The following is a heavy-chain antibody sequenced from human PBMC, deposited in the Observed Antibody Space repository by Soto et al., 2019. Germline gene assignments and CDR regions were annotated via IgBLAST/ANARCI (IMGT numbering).Heavy chain of an antibody. Sequence: SETLSLTCAVYGGSFSGYYWSWIRQPPGKGLEWIGEINHSGSTNYNPSLKSRVTISVDTSKNQFSLKLSSVTAADTAVYYCARGRGVVVPAAIVSLGRKFDYWGQGTLVTVSS. J-gene: IGHJ4*02. CDR3: ARGRGVVVPAAIVSLGRKFDY. CDR2: INHSGST. V-gene: IGHV4-34*01. D-gene: IGHD2-2*01. CDR1: GGSFSGYY.